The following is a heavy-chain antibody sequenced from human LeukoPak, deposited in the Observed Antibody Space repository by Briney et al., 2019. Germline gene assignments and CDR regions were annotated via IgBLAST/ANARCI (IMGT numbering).Heavy chain of an antibody. CDR2: IYYSGST. CDR3: ATAYYDFWSGYYRPGYYYYGMDV. D-gene: IGHD3-3*01. J-gene: IGHJ6*02. V-gene: IGHV4-59*01. Sequence: RSETLSLTCTVSGGSISSYYWSWIRQPPGKGLEWIGYIYYSGSTNYNPSLKSRVTISVDTSKNQFSLKLSSVTAADTAVYYCATAYYDFWSGYYRPGYYYYGMDVWGQGTTVTVSS. CDR1: GGSISSYY.